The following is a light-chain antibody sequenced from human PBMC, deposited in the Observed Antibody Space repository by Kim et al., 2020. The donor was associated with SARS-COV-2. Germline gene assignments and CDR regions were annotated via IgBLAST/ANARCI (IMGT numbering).Light chain of an antibody. V-gene: IGKV1-NL1*01. J-gene: IGKJ4*01. CDR3: QQYSSVPLT. CDR2: TTS. Sequence: DIQMTQFPSSLSASIGDRVTITCRASQVIGNSLVWYQQKSGQAPNLLVYTTSRLRSGVPSRFSGSGSGTDYTLTISSLQPEDFATYYCQQYSSVPLTFGGGTKVDIK. CDR1: QVIGNS.